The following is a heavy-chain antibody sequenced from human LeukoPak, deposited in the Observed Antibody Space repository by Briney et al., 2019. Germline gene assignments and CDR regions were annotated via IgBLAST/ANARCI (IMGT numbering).Heavy chain of an antibody. CDR1: EFTFSSYS. D-gene: IGHD2-2*01. CDR2: IKQDGSEK. Sequence: PGGSLRLSCAASEFTFSSYSMSWVRQAPGKGLEWVANIKQDGSEKYYVDSVKGRFTISRDNAKNSLYLQMNSLRAEGTAVYYCARVGCSSTSCYSILSLQTTYYYYGMDVWGQGTTVTVSS. V-gene: IGHV3-7*03. CDR3: ARVGCSSTSCYSILSLQTTYYYYGMDV. J-gene: IGHJ6*02.